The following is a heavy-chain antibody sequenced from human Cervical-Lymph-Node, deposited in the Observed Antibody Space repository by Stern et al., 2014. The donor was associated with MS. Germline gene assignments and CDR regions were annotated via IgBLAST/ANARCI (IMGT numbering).Heavy chain of an antibody. CDR3: VRRGELDV. J-gene: IGHJ6*02. CDR1: GFIFSSYD. D-gene: IGHD4-17*01. Sequence: EVQLVESVGGLIKPGGSLRLSCAASGFIFSSYDMNWVRQAPGKGLEWVASISSSASFIYYEDSVKGRFTISRDNAKNSLYLQMNSLRAEDTAVYYCVRRGELDVWGQGTTVTVSS. V-gene: IGHV3-21*01. CDR2: ISSSASFI.